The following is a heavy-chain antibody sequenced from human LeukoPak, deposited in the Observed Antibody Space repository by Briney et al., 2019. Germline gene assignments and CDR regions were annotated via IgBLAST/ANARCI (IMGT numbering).Heavy chain of an antibody. Sequence: GGSLRLSCAASGFTFSNFPMTWVRQAPGKGLGWVSGISTSGGSTYYADSVKGRFTISRDNSKNTLYLQMHSLRAEDTAVYYCAKGWGVGYYYYMDVWGRGTTVTVSS. J-gene: IGHJ6*03. CDR1: GFTFSNFP. CDR3: AKGWGVGYYYYMDV. CDR2: ISTSGGST. V-gene: IGHV3-23*01. D-gene: IGHD3-10*01.